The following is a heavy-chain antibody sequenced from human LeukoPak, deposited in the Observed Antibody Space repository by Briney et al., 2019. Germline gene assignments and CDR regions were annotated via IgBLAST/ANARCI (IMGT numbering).Heavy chain of an antibody. CDR1: GFSLSNARVG. D-gene: IGHD3-16*01. Sequence: SGPVLVKPTETLTLTCTVSGFSLSNARVGVSWIRQPPGKALEWLAYIFSNDEKSYSTSLKSRLTISKDTSTSQVVLTMANMDPVDTATYYCARITLGGYFDYWGQGTLVTVSS. CDR2: IFSNDEK. V-gene: IGHV2-26*01. CDR3: ARITLGGYFDY. J-gene: IGHJ4*02.